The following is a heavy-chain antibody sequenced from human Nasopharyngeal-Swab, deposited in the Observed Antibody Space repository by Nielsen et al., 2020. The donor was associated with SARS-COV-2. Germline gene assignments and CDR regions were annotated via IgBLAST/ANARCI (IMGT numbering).Heavy chain of an antibody. V-gene: IGHV3-21*01. CDR3: LRGDSRDV. Sequence: GESLKISCAASGFTFSSYTMNWVRQAPGKGLLWFASTNAAGTSAHYEDSVKGRFTISRENAKNSLYLQMNSLGAEDTAVYYCLRGDSRDVWGQGTMVTVSS. CDR1: GFTFSSYT. CDR2: TNAAGTSA. D-gene: IGHD3-22*01. J-gene: IGHJ3*01.